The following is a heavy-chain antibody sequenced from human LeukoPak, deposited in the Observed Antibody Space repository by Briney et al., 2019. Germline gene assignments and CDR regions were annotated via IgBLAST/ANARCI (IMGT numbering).Heavy chain of an antibody. CDR2: ISWNSGSI. J-gene: IGHJ4*02. V-gene: IGHV3-9*01. CDR1: GFTFDDYA. Sequence: GRSLRLSCAASGFTFDDYAMHWVRQAPGKGLEWVSGISWNSGSIGYADSVKGRFTISRDNAKNSLYLQMNSLRAEDTALYYCAVSQTFDYWGQGTLVTVSS. CDR3: AVSQTFDY. D-gene: IGHD1-14*01.